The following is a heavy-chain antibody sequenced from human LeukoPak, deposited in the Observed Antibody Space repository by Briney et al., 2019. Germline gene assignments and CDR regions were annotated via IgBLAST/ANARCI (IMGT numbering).Heavy chain of an antibody. V-gene: IGHV1-69*05. CDR3: ASRPVAREYFQH. D-gene: IGHD2-15*01. J-gene: IGHJ1*01. CDR2: IIPIFGTA. CDR1: GGTFSSYA. Sequence: ASVKVSCKASGGTFSSYAISWVRQAPGQGLEWMGGIIPIFGTANYAQKSQGRVTITTDESTSTAYMELSSLRSEDTAVYYCASRPVAREYFQHWGQGTLVTVSS.